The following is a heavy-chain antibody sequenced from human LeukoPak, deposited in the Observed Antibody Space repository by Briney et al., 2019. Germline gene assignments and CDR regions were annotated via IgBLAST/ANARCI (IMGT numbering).Heavy chain of an antibody. CDR1: GGTFSSYA. CDR2: IIPIFGTA. D-gene: IGHD2-15*01. CDR3: ARVEASGRGLHWDY. Sequence: SVKVSCKASGGTFSSYAISWVRQAPGQGLEWMGGIIPIFGTANYAQKFQGRVTITADESTSTAYMELSSLRSEDTAVYYCARVEASGRGLHWDYWGQGTLVTVSS. J-gene: IGHJ4*02. V-gene: IGHV1-69*13.